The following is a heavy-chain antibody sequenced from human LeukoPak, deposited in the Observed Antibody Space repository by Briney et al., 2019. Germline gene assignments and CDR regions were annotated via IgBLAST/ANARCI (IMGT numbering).Heavy chain of an antibody. CDR2: IYAGGST. CDR1: GGSISSYY. CDR3: ARVGSYSHLYYYYYYMDV. Sequence: SETLSLTCTVSGGSISSYYWSWIRQPAGKGLEWIGRIYAGGSTNYNPSLKSRVTISADTSKNQFSLNLSSVTAAVTAVYYCARVGSYSHLYYYYYYMDVWGKGTTVTVSS. V-gene: IGHV4-4*07. D-gene: IGHD2-21*01. J-gene: IGHJ6*03.